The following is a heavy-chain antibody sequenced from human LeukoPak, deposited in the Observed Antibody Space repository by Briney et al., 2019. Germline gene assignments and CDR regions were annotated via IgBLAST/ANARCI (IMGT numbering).Heavy chain of an antibody. V-gene: IGHV1-69*04. D-gene: IGHD1-26*01. CDR1: GGTFSSYA. J-gene: IGHJ4*02. CDR2: IIPILGIA. CDR3: ARVGWEGAKTFDY. Sequence: SVKVSCKASGGTFSSYAISWVQQAPGQGLEWMGRIIPILGIANYAQKFQGRVTITADKSTSTAYMELSSLRSEDTAVYYCARVGWEGAKTFDYWGQGTLVTVSS.